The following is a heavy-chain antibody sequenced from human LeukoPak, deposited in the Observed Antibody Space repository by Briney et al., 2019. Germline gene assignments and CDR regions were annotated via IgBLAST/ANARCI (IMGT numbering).Heavy chain of an antibody. CDR3: VRSLRSADF. V-gene: IGHV3-74*01. CDR2: ISTDGSQT. J-gene: IGHJ4*02. Sequence: EGSLRLSCEASGFTFSNYWMHWVRQAPGKGLMWVSQISTDGSQTFYADSVKGRFTISRDNAKNTLLLQMDSLRPEDTAVYYCVRSLRSADFWGQGTLVTVSS. CDR1: GFTFSNYW.